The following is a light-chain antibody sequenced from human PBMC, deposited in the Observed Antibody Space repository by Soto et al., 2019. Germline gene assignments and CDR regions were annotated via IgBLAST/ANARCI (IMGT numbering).Light chain of an antibody. CDR1: SSDVGGSNY. CDR2: KVS. J-gene: IGLJ1*01. Sequence: QSVLTQPASVSGYPGQSITISCTGTSSDVGGSNYVSWYQQYPGKVPKLLINKVSNRPSGVSNRFSGSKSAYTASLTISGLRAEDEADYFCTSSTTDSLYVFGTGTKATVL. CDR3: TSSTTDSLYV. V-gene: IGLV2-14*01.